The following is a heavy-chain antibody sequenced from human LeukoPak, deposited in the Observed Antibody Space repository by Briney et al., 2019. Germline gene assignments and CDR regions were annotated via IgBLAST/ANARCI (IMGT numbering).Heavy chain of an antibody. D-gene: IGHD2-2*01. V-gene: IGHV1-2*06. Sequence: ASVKVSCKASGYTFTHYAMNWVRQAPGQGLEWMGRINPNSGGTNYAQKFQGRVTMTRDTSISTAYMELSRLRSDDTAVYYCARVYQDAFDIWGQGTMVTVSS. J-gene: IGHJ3*02. CDR2: INPNSGGT. CDR1: GYTFTHYA. CDR3: ARVYQDAFDI.